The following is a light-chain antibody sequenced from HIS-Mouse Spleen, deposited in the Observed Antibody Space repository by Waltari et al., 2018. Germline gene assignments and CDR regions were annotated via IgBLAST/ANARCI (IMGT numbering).Light chain of an antibody. CDR3: QQYNNWGT. J-gene: IGKJ1*01. CDR2: GAS. Sequence: EIVITQSPATLSVPPGERATLSCRASQSVSSNLAWYQQKPGQAPRLLIYGASTRATGIPARFSGSGSGTEFTLTISSLQSEDFAVYYCQQYNNWGTFGQGTKVEIK. V-gene: IGKV3-15*01. CDR1: QSVSSN.